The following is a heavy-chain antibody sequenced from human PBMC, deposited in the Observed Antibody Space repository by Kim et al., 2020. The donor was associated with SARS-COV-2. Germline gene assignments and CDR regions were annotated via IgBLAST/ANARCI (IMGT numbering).Heavy chain of an antibody. D-gene: IGHD6-19*01. V-gene: IGHV3-48*02. CDR1: GFTFSSYS. J-gene: IGHJ6*02. CDR3: ARGIAVAGRTTYYYYGMDV. Sequence: GGSLRLSCAASGFTFSSYSMNWVRQAPGKGLEWVSYISSSSSTIYYADSVKGRFTISRDNAKNSLYLQMNSLRDEDTAVYYCARGIAVAGRTTYYYYGMDVWGQGTTVTVSS. CDR2: ISSSSSTI.